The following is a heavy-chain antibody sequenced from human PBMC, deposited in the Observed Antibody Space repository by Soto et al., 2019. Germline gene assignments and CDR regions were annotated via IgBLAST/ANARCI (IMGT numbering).Heavy chain of an antibody. CDR2: MNPNSGNT. CDR1: GYTFTSYD. CDR3: ARDLFLYIAAAGHNWFYP. J-gene: IGHJ5*02. V-gene: IGHV1-8*01. Sequence: QVQLVQSGAEVKEPGASVKVSCKASGYTFTSYDINWVRQATGQGLEWMGWMNPNSGNTGYAQKFQGRVTMTRNTSISTAYMELSSLRSEDTAVYYCARDLFLYIAAAGHNWFYPWGQGTLVTVSS. D-gene: IGHD6-13*01.